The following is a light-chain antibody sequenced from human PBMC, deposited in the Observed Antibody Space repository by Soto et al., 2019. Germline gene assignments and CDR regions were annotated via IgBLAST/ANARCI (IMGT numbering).Light chain of an antibody. Sequence: QSALTQPASVSGSPGQSITISCTGTSSDVGGSKYVSWYQQHPGQAPKLMIYDVSTRPSGISDRFSGSKSGYTASLTISGLQTEDEADYYCSSYGGSSSALSVFGTGTQLTVL. V-gene: IGLV2-14*03. J-gene: IGLJ7*01. CDR2: DVS. CDR1: SSDVGGSKY. CDR3: SSYGGSSSALSV.